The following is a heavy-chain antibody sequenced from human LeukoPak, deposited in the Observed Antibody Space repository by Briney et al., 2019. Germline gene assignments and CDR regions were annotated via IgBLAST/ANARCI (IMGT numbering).Heavy chain of an antibody. Sequence: GGSLRLSCAASGFTFSSYAMSWVRQAPGKGLEWVSTISDSGDGTYYADSVKGRFTISRDKSKNTLYLQMNSLRAEDTAVYYCARASTIFGVVIDHWGQGTQVTVSS. CDR1: GFTFSSYA. D-gene: IGHD3-3*01. J-gene: IGHJ4*02. CDR2: ISDSGDGT. CDR3: ARASTIFGVVIDH. V-gene: IGHV3-23*01.